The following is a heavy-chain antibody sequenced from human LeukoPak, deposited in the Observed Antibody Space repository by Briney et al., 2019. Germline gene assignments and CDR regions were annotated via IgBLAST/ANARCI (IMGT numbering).Heavy chain of an antibody. CDR2: IYSGGST. J-gene: IGHJ4*02. CDR3: ATLGYCSGGSCYSVGYFAY. V-gene: IGHV3-66*01. D-gene: IGHD2-15*01. CDR1: GFTFSSNY. Sequence: GGSLRLSCAASGFTFSSNYMSWVRQAPGKGLEWVSVIYSGGSTYYADSAKGRFTISRDNSKNTLYLQMNSLRAEDTAVYYCATLGYCSGGSCYSVGYFAYWGQGTLVTVSS.